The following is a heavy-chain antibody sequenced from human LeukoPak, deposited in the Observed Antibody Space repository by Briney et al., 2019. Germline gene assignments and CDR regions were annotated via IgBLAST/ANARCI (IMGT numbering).Heavy chain of an antibody. D-gene: IGHD3-9*01. CDR2: INAGNGNT. Sequence: ASVKVSCKASGYTFTSYAMHWVRQAPGQRLEWRGWINAGNGNTKYSQKFQGRVTITRDTSASTAYMELSSLRSEDTAVYYCAWGYDILTGVDAFDIWGQGTMVTVSS. CDR1: GYTFTSYA. V-gene: IGHV1-3*01. J-gene: IGHJ3*02. CDR3: AWGYDILTGVDAFDI.